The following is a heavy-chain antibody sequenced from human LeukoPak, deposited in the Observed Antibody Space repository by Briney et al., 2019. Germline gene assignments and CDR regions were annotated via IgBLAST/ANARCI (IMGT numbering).Heavy chain of an antibody. J-gene: IGHJ4*02. CDR3: AKAEMATINAFSYFDY. V-gene: IGHV3-23*01. Sequence: GGSLRLSCAASGFTFSSYAMGWVRQAPGKGLEWVSAISGSGGSTYYADSVKGRFTISRDNSKNTLYLQMNSLRAEDTAVYYCAKAEMATINAFSYFDYWGQGTLVTVSS. D-gene: IGHD5-24*01. CDR1: GFTFSSYA. CDR2: ISGSGGST.